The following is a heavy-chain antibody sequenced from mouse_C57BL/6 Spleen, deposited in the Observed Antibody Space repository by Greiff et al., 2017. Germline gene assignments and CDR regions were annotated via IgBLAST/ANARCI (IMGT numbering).Heavy chain of an antibody. J-gene: IGHJ1*03. Sequence: QVQLQQPGTELVKPGASVKLSCKASGYTFTSYWMHWVKQRPGQGLEWIGNINPSNGGTNYNEKFKSKATLTVDKSSSTAYMQLSSLTSEDAAVYYCARERLYGQYFDDWGKGTTVTVSS. D-gene: IGHD1-1*01. CDR3: ARERLYGQYFDD. V-gene: IGHV1-53*01. CDR1: GYTFTSYW. CDR2: INPSNGGT.